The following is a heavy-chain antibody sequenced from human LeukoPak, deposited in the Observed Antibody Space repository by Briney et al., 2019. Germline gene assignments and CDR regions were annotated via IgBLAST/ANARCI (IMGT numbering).Heavy chain of an antibody. CDR2: MYSVGST. V-gene: IGHV3-66*01. D-gene: IGHD2-21*02. CDR3: AGSLAYCGGDCRLGDY. CDR1: GFTVSNNY. J-gene: IGHJ4*02. Sequence: GGSLRLSCAASGFTVSNNYMTWVRQPPGKGLEWVSVMYSVGSTYYADSVKGRFTISRDNSKNTLYLLMNSLRAEDTAVYYCAGSLAYCGGDCRLGDYWGQGTLVTVSS.